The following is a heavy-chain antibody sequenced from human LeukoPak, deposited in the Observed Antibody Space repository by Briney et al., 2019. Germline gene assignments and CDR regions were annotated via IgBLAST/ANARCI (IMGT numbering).Heavy chain of an antibody. CDR3: ARSPRLFPTYYYYYYMDV. CDR2: IYYSGST. D-gene: IGHD3-3*01. Sequence: PSETLSLTCTVSGGSISSYYWSWIRQPPGKGLEWIGYIYYSGSTNYNPSLKSRVTISVDTSKNQFSLKLSSVTAADTAVYYCARSPRLFPTYYYYYYMDVWGKGTTVTVSS. V-gene: IGHV4-59*01. J-gene: IGHJ6*03. CDR1: GGSISSYY.